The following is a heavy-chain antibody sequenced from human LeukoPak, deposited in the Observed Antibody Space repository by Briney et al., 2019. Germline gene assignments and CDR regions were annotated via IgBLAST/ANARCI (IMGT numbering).Heavy chain of an antibody. CDR2: IYHGGST. J-gene: IGHJ4*02. Sequence: PSETLSLTCTVSGYSITSGYYWGWIRQPPGKVLEWIGSIYHGGSTYYNPSLKSRVTISVETSKNQFSLKLSTVTAADTAVYYCARDRPGQYYFDYWGQGTLVTVSS. CDR3: ARDRPGQYYFDY. CDR1: GYSITSGYY. V-gene: IGHV4-38-2*02.